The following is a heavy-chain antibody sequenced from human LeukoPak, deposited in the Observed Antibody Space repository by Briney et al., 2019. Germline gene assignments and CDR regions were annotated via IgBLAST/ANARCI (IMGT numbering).Heavy chain of an antibody. CDR2: IKQDGSEK. D-gene: IGHD3-16*01. CDR3: ARDKEGNSNWDYYYYMDV. V-gene: IGHV3-7*01. Sequence: PGGSLRLSCAASGFTFSSYWMSWVRQAPGKGLEWVANIKQDGSEKYYVDSVKGRFTISRDNAKNSLYLQMNSLRAEDTAVYYCARDKEGNSNWDYYYYMDVWAKGPRSPSP. J-gene: IGHJ6*03. CDR1: GFTFSSYW.